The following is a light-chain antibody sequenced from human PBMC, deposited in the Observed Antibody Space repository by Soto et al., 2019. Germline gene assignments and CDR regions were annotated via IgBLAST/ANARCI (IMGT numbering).Light chain of an antibody. CDR1: QNVNKN. V-gene: IGKV3-15*01. CDR3: QQYNNWPYT. J-gene: IGKJ2*01. CDR2: TAS. Sequence: EIVMTQSPATLSVSPGERVTLSCGASQNVNKNLAWYQQKPGQAPRSLIYTASTRPTGIPARFSGSGSGTEFTLTISSLQSEDFAVYYCQQYNNWPYTFGQGTKLEIK.